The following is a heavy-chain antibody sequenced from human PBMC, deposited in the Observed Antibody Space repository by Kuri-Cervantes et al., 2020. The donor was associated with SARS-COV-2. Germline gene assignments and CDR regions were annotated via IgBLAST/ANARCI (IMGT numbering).Heavy chain of an antibody. D-gene: IGHD3-3*01. CDR3: ARDQYDFWSGYLRGIGDV. CDR2: ISYDGSNK. Sequence: GGSLRLSCAASGFTLSSYAMHWVRQAPGQGLEWVAVISYDGSNKYYTDSGKGRFTISRDNSKNTLYLQMNSLIAEDTAVYYCARDQYDFWSGYLRGIGDVWGQGTTVTVSS. V-gene: IGHV3-30-3*01. J-gene: IGHJ6*02. CDR1: GFTLSSYA.